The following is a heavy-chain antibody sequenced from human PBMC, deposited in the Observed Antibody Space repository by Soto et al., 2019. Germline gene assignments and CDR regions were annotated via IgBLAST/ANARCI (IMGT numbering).Heavy chain of an antibody. J-gene: IGHJ6*02. CDR2: IYYSGST. CDR3: ARKAIFKGYYYGMDV. Sequence: SETLSLTCTVPGGSISSGGYYWSWIRQHPGKGLEWIGYIYYSGSTYYNPSLKSRVTISVDTSKNQFSLKLSSVTAADTAVYYCARKAIFKGYYYGMDVWGQGTTVTVSS. CDR1: GGSISSGGYY. V-gene: IGHV4-31*03. D-gene: IGHD3-3*01.